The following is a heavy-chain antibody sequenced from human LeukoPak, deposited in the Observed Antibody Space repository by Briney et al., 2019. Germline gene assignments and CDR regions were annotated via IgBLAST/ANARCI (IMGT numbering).Heavy chain of an antibody. CDR3: ARDSRSGYGDYYGMDV. V-gene: IGHV1-18*01. CDR1: GYTFTSYG. CDR2: ISAYNGNT. J-gene: IGHJ6*02. D-gene: IGHD3-3*01. Sequence: ASVKVSCKASGYTFTSYGISWVRQAPGQGLEWRGWISAYNGNTNYAQKLQGRVTMTTDTSTSTAYMELRSLRSDDTAVYYCARDSRSGYGDYYGMDVWGQGTTVTVSS.